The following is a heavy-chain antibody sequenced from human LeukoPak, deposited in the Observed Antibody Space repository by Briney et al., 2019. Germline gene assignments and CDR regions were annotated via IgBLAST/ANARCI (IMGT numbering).Heavy chain of an antibody. J-gene: IGHJ5*02. V-gene: IGHV4-61*02. D-gene: IGHD3-22*01. CDR3: ARDEHSSGATIS. Sequence: SETLSLTCTVSGGSISSGSYYWSWIRQPAGKGLEWIGRTYTSGSTNYNPSLKSRVTISVDMSKNQFSLRLTSVTAADTAVYYCARDEHSSGATISWGQGTLVTVSA. CDR2: TYTSGST. CDR1: GGSISSGSYY.